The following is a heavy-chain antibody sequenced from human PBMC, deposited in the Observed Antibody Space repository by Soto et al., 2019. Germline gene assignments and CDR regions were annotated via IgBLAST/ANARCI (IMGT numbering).Heavy chain of an antibody. CDR2: IYYSGST. J-gene: IGHJ3*02. CDR3: ARLRTNDAFDI. CDR1: GGSISSSSYY. Sequence: QVQLQESGPGLVKPSETLSLTCTVSGGSISSSSYYWGWIRQPPGKGLEWIGIIYYSGSTYYNPSLKSRVTISVDTYKNQFSLKLSSVTAADTAVYYCARLRTNDAFDIWGQGTMVTVSS. V-gene: IGHV4-39*01.